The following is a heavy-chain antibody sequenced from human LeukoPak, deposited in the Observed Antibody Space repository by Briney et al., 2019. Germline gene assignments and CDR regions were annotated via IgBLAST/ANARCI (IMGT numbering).Heavy chain of an antibody. Sequence: GGSLRLSCAASGFTFSYYSMNWVRQSPGKGLEWVSFISSSSSTIHYADSVKGRFTISRDNSMNTLYLQMNSLRAEDTVVYYCAREVQLWSLDYYYYYMDVWGKGTTVTISS. J-gene: IGHJ6*03. CDR3: AREVQLWSLDYYYYYMDV. D-gene: IGHD5-18*01. V-gene: IGHV3-48*01. CDR2: ISSSSSTI. CDR1: GFTFSYYS.